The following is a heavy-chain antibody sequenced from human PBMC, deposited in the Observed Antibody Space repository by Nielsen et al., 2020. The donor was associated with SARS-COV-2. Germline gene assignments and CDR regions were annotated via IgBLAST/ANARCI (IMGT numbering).Heavy chain of an antibody. J-gene: IGHJ4*02. Sequence: GESLKISCAASGFTFSSYSMNWVRQAPGKGLEWVSYISSSSSTIYYADSVKGRFTISRDDSKNSLYLQMNSLRAEDTAVYYCARDYSIAVTGQFDFWGQGTLVTVSS. D-gene: IGHD6-19*01. CDR3: ARDYSIAVTGQFDF. V-gene: IGHV3-48*04. CDR1: GFTFSSYS. CDR2: ISSSSSTI.